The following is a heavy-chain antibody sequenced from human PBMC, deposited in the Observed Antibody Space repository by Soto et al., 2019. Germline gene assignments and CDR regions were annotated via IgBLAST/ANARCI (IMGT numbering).Heavy chain of an antibody. CDR2: IIPIFGTA. V-gene: IGHV1-69*13. CDR1: GGTFSSYA. D-gene: IGHD2-2*01. Sequence: PVKVSCKASGGTFSSYAISWVRQAPGQGLEWMGGIIPIFGTANYAQKFQGRVTITADESTSTAYMELSSLRSEDTAVYYCARGNIVVVPAATRHYYYYGMDVWGQGTTVTVSS. J-gene: IGHJ6*02. CDR3: ARGNIVVVPAATRHYYYYGMDV.